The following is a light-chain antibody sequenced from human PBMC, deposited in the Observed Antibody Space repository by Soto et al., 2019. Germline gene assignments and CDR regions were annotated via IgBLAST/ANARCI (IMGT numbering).Light chain of an antibody. CDR3: CSYAGSSSSYV. CDR2: EGS. CDR1: SSDVGSYNL. V-gene: IGLV2-23*01. Sequence: QSALTQPASVSGSPGQSITISCTGTSSDVGSYNLVSWYQQHPGKAPNLMIYEGSKRPSGVSTRFSGCKSGNTASLTTSGLQAEDEADYYCCSYAGSSSSYVFGSGTKVTVL. J-gene: IGLJ1*01.